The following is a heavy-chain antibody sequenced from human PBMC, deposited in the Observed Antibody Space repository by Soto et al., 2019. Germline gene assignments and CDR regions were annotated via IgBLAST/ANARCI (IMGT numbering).Heavy chain of an antibody. CDR3: ARVGMSLAARLRSYYYYGMDV. V-gene: IGHV3-30-3*01. CDR2: ISYDGSNK. D-gene: IGHD6-6*01. Sequence: LRLSCAASGFTFSSYAMHWVRQAPGKGLEWVAVISYDGSNKYYADSVKGRFTISRDNSKNTLYLQMNSLRAEDTAVYYCARVGMSLAARLRSYYYYGMDVWGQGTTVTVSS. CDR1: GFTFSSYA. J-gene: IGHJ6*02.